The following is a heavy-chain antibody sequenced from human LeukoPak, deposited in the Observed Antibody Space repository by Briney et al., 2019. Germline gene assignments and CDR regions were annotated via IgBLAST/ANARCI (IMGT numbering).Heavy chain of an antibody. CDR1: GFTFSSYA. V-gene: IGHV3-23*01. CDR2: ISGSGGST. J-gene: IGHJ6*02. Sequence: GGSLRLSCAASGFTFSSYAMSWVRQAPGKGLEWVSAISGSGGSTYYADSVKGRFTISRDNSKNTPYLQMNSLRAEDTAVYYCAKEGSSWYPYYYYGMDVWGQGTTVTVSS. CDR3: AKEGSSWYPYYYYGMDV. D-gene: IGHD6-13*01.